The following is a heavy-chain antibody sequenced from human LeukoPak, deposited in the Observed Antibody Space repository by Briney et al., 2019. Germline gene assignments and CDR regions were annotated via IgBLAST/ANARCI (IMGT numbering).Heavy chain of an antibody. D-gene: IGHD2-15*01. J-gene: IGHJ6*02. Sequence: GGSLRLSCAASGFTFSSYAMSWVRQAPGKGLEWVSAISGSGGSTYYADSVKGRFTISSDNSKNTLYLQMNSLRAEDTAVYYCAKGRCSGGSCYRGDYYGMDVWGQGTTVTVSS. CDR3: AKGRCSGGSCYRGDYYGMDV. CDR2: ISGSGGST. CDR1: GFTFSSYA. V-gene: IGHV3-23*01.